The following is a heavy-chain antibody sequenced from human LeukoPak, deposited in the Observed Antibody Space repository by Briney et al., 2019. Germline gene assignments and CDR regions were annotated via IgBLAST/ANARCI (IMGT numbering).Heavy chain of an antibody. V-gene: IGHV1-46*01. CDR2: INPSGGST. J-gene: IGHJ4*02. D-gene: IGHD1-26*01. CDR3: ARDLSGNKYGHFDY. CDR1: GYTFTNYY. Sequence: ASVEVSRKASGYTFTNYYMHWVRQAPGQGLEWMGIINPSGGSTTYAQKSQGRVTMTRDTSTSTVYMELSSLRSEDAAVYYCARDLSGNKYGHFDYWGQGTLVTVSS.